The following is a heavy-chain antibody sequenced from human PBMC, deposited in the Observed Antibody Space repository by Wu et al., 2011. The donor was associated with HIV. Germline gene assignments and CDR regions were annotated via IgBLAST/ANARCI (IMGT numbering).Heavy chain of an antibody. J-gene: IGHJ6*03. V-gene: IGHV1-2*02. CDR2: IHPNSGDT. D-gene: IGHD3-3*01. CDR3: ARAYDLWSGSGYYYYMDV. Sequence: QVQLVQSGAEVKKPGASVKVSCKASGYTFTAYYIHWVRQAPGQGLEWMGWIHPNSGDTKYAQKVQGRVTMTRDTAYMELSRLRSDDTAVYYCARAYDLWSGSGYYYYMDVWGKGTTVSVSS. CDR1: GYTFTAYY.